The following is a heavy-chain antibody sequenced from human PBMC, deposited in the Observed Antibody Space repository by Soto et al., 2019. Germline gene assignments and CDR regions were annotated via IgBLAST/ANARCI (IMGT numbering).Heavy chain of an antibody. CDR1: GGSISSGGYS. V-gene: IGHV4-30-2*01. CDR2: IYHSGST. Sequence: SETLSLTCAVSGGSISSGGYSWSWIRQPPGKGLEWIGYIYHSGSTYYNPSLKSRVTISVDRSKNQFSLKLSSVTAADTAVYYCASSPRMDYFDYWGQGTLVTVS. D-gene: IGHD2-8*01. CDR3: ASSPRMDYFDY. J-gene: IGHJ4*02.